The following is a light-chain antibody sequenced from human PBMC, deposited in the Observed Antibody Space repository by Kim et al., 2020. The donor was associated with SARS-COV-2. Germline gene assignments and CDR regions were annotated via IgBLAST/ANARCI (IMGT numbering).Light chain of an antibody. V-gene: IGLV3-1*01. CDR1: KLGDEN. Sequence: SVAPGQTASITWSGDKLGDENVCWYQQKPGQSPVVVIYQDTKLSSGIPDRFSGSKSGNTATLTISGTQAMDEADYSCQVWDRSTVVFGGGTQLTVL. CDR2: QDT. J-gene: IGLJ2*01. CDR3: QVWDRSTVV.